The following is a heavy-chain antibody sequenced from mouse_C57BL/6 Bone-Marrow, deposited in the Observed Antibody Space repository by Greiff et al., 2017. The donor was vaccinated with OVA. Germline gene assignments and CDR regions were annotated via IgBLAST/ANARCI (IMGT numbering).Heavy chain of an antibody. Sequence: EVQVVESGGGLVQPGESLKLSCESNEYEFPSYDMSWVRKTPEKRLELVGVINSDGGSTYYPDTIERRVTISRDNTKKTLYLQMSSLRSEDKALYYYARHGGTTVVPFAYWGKGTLVTVSA. CDR2: INSDGGST. CDR1: EYEFPSYD. D-gene: IGHD1-1*01. J-gene: IGHJ3*01. CDR3: ARHGGTTVVPFAY. V-gene: IGHV5-2*01.